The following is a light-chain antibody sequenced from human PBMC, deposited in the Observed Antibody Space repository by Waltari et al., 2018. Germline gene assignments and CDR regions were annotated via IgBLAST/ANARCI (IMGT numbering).Light chain of an antibody. CDR3: QQSYSRLGA. Sequence: RGSQTITTYLQWYQQKPVKAPKLLSYAASSLHSGVPSRFSGSGSGTGFTLTINNLQPEEFATYYWQQSYSRLGAFGQGTRVEIK. CDR1: QTITTY. V-gene: IGKV1-39*01. CDR2: AAS. J-gene: IGKJ1*01.